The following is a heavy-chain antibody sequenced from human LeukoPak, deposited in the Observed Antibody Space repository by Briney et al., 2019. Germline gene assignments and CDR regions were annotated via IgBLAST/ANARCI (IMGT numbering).Heavy chain of an antibody. V-gene: IGHV3-23*01. D-gene: IGHD6-6*01. J-gene: IGHJ1*01. CDR2: ISGSGVST. Sequence: TGGSLRLSCAASGFRFSSYAMSWVRQAPGKGLEWVSAISGSGVSTYYADSVKGRFTVSRDNSKNTLYLQMNSLRAEDTAVYYCAKVMWGIAARPEYFQHWGQGTLVTVSS. CDR3: AKVMWGIAARPEYFQH. CDR1: GFRFSSYA.